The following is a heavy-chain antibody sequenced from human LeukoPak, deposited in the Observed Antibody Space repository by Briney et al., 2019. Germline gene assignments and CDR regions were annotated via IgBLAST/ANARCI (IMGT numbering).Heavy chain of an antibody. V-gene: IGHV3-48*04. CDR1: GFTFRSSA. D-gene: IGHD3-22*01. CDR2: ISSSGSTI. CDR3: ARSDSSGPLNFDY. Sequence: GGSLRLSCAASGFTFRSSAMSWVRQAPGKGLEWVSYISSSGSTIYYADSVKGRFTISRDNAKNSLYLQMNSLRAEDTAVYYCARSDSSGPLNFDYWGQGTLVTVSS. J-gene: IGHJ4*02.